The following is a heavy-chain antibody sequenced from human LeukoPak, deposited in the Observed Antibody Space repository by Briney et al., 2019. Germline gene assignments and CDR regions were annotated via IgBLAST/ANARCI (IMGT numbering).Heavy chain of an antibody. CDR2: ISSRGRTM. CDR1: GFTFSNYE. D-gene: IGHD3-10*01. CDR3: AKDRGYGSGSYRY. Sequence: GGSLRLSCAASGFTFSNYEMNWVRQAPGKGLEWVSYISSRGRTMYYADSVKGRFTISRDNAKNSLYLQMNSLRAEDTAVYYCAKDRGYGSGSYRYWGQGTLVTVSS. V-gene: IGHV3-48*03. J-gene: IGHJ4*02.